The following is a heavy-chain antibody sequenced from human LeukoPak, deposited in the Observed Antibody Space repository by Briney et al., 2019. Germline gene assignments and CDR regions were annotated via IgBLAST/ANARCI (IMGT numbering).Heavy chain of an antibody. CDR1: GGSVRSGSYD. Sequence: NTSETLSLTCTVSGGSVRSGSYDWRGIRQPRGKGREWIGYIYYSGSTNYNPSLKSRVTISVDTSKNQFSLKLSSVTAADTAVYYCARAWSIAAPHLLYWFDPWGQGTLVTVSS. J-gene: IGHJ5*02. CDR2: IYYSGST. CDR3: ARAWSIAAPHLLYWFDP. V-gene: IGHV4-61*01. D-gene: IGHD6-6*01.